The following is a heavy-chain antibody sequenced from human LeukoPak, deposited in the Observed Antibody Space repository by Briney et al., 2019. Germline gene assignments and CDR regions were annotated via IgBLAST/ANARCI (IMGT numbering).Heavy chain of an antibody. CDR1: GGSFSGYY. CDR3: ARAYYYGSGSYYNVSRFLDY. V-gene: IGHV4-34*01. Sequence: SETLSLTCAVYGGSFSGYYWSWIRQPPGKGLEWIGEINHRGSTNYNPSLKSRVTISVDTSKNQFSLKLSSVTAADTAVYYCARAYYYGSGSYYNVSRFLDYWGQGTLVTVSS. CDR2: INHRGST. J-gene: IGHJ4*02. D-gene: IGHD3-10*01.